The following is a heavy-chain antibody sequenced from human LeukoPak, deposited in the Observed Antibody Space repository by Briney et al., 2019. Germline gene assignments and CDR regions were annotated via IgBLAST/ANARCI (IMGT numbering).Heavy chain of an antibody. CDR3: ARVHSPYLWFGENWFDP. J-gene: IGHJ5*02. CDR1: GGSFSGYY. V-gene: IGHV4-34*01. CDR2: INHSGST. Sequence: SETLSLTCAVYGGSFSGYYWSWIRQPPGKGLEWIGEINHSGSTSYNPSLKSRVTISVDTSKNQFSLKLSSVTAADTAVYYCARVHSPYLWFGENWFDPWGQGTLVTVSS. D-gene: IGHD3-10*01.